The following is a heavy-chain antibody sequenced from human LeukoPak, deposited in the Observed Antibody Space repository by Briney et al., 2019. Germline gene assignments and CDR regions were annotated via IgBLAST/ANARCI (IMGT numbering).Heavy chain of an antibody. CDR1: GGSISSGDYY. CDR2: IYYSGST. J-gene: IGHJ6*02. CDR3: ARRAGSIYYYYGMDV. V-gene: IGHV4-30-4*01. Sequence: SETLSLTCTVSGGSISSGDYYGSWIRQPPGKGLEWIGYIYYSGSTYYNPSLKSRVTISVDTSKNQFSLKLSSVTAADTAVYYCARRAGSIYYYYGMDVWGQGTTVTVSS. D-gene: IGHD1-1*01.